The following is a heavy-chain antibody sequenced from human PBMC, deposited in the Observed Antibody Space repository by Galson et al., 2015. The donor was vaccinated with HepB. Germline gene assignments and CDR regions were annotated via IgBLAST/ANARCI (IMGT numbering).Heavy chain of an antibody. J-gene: IGHJ5*02. CDR2: IYYSGST. CDR1: GGSISSYY. Sequence: SETLSLTCTVSGGSISSYYWSWIRQPPGKGLEWIGYIYYSGSTNYNPSLKSRVTISVDTSKNQFSLKLSSVTAADTAVYYCARDRRDFGVPHSGDFGWFDPWGQGTLVTVSS. CDR3: ARDRRDFGVPHSGDFGWFDP. V-gene: IGHV4-59*01. D-gene: IGHD3-3*01.